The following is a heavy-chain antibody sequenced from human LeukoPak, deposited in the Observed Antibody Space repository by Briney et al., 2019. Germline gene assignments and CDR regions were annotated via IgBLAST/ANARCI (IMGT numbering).Heavy chain of an antibody. CDR3: AREMLGGSCFDY. V-gene: IGHV4-39*07. CDR1: GGSISSSSYY. CDR2: MYYSGST. J-gene: IGHJ4*02. Sequence: PSETLSLTCTVSGGSISSSSYYWGWIRQPPGKGLEWIGSMYYSGSTYYNPSLKSRVTISVDTSKNQFSLKLSSVTAADTAVYYCAREMLGGSCFDYWGQGTLVTVSS. D-gene: IGHD1-26*01.